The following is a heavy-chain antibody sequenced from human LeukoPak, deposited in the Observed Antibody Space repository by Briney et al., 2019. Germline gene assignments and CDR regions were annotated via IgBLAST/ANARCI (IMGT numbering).Heavy chain of an antibody. J-gene: IGHJ4*02. Sequence: PGGSLRLSCAASGFTFSSYSMNWVRQAPGKGLEWVSSISSSSSYIYYADSVKGRFTISRDNAKNSLYLQMNSLRAEDTAVYYCARENYCDSSGYQGGFDYWGQGTLVTVSS. CDR2: ISSSSSYI. D-gene: IGHD3-22*01. CDR3: ARENYCDSSGYQGGFDY. V-gene: IGHV3-21*01. CDR1: GFTFSSYS.